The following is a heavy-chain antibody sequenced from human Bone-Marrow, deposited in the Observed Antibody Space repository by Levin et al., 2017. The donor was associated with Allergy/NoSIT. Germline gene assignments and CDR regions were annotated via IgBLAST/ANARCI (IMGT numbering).Heavy chain of an antibody. Sequence: GGSLRLSCAASGFSFSSYNMNWVRQPPGKGLEWVSSISSSSNYVSYADSVRGRFTISRDNAKNSLFLQMNSLRVDDTAVYYCARDRGIEDAFDIWGQGTMVTVS. CDR1: GFSFSSYN. CDR2: ISSSSNYV. D-gene: IGHD2-15*01. J-gene: IGHJ3*02. V-gene: IGHV3-21*01. CDR3: ARDRGIEDAFDI.